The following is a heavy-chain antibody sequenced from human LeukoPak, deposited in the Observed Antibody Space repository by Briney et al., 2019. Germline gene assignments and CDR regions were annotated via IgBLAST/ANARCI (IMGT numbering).Heavy chain of an antibody. J-gene: IGHJ4*02. CDR2: MNPDSGVT. Sequence: ASVKVSCKASGYSFTTYWIHWVRQAPGQGLEWMGCMNPDSGVTGYAQTFQGRVTMTRDTSINTAYMHLSSLRPDDTAAYFCARDPGYLQPDYWGQGTQVTVPS. D-gene: IGHD1-1*01. CDR3: ARDPGYLQPDY. V-gene: IGHV1-2*02. CDR1: GYSFTTYW.